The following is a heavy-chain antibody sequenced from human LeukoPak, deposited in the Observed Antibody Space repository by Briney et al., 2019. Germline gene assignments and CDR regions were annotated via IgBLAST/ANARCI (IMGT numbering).Heavy chain of an antibody. CDR2: IHGYSGET. CDR3: AKRLPSLGPTNDY. Sequence: GGSLRLSCEASGFTFRNYEMSWVRQAPGKGLEWVSGIHGYSGETSYAQSVKGRFTISRDNSKNTLYLQMNSLRAEDTALYYCAKRLPSLGPTNDYWGQGTRVTVSS. D-gene: IGHD1-26*01. J-gene: IGHJ4*02. CDR1: GFTFRNYE. V-gene: IGHV3-23*01.